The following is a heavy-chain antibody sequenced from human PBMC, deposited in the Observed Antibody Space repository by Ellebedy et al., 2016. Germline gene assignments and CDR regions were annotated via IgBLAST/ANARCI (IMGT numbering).Heavy chain of an antibody. J-gene: IGHJ4*02. D-gene: IGHD4-17*01. Sequence: SGPTLVKPTQTLTLTCTFSGFSLSTSAVVVGWIRQPPGKALEWLAFIYGNDDKRYIPSLRSRLTITKDTSKNQVVLTMTDMDPVDTATNYCAHRTTVTAVDYWGQGTLVTVSS. CDR1: GFSLSTSAVV. CDR3: AHRTTVTAVDY. V-gene: IGHV2-5*01. CDR2: IYGNDDK.